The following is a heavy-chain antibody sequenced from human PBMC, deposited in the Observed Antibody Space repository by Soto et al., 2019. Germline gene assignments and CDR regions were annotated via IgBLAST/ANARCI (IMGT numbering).Heavy chain of an antibody. CDR2: IWYDGSNK. D-gene: IGHD2-2*01. V-gene: IGHV3-33*01. CDR3: ARELGYCSSTSCYAFDI. J-gene: IGHJ3*02. CDR1: GFTFSSYG. Sequence: GGSLRLSCAASGFTFSSYGMHWVRQAPGKGLEWVAVIWYDGSNKYYADSVKGRFTISRDNSKNTLYLQMNSLRAEDTAVYYCARELGYCSSTSCYAFDIWGQGTMVT.